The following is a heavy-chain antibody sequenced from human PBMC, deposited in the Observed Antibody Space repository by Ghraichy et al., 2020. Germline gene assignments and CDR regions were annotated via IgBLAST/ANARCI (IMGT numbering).Heavy chain of an antibody. J-gene: IGHJ3*02. D-gene: IGHD3-10*01. Sequence: LSLTCAASGFTFSGYWMHWVRQAPGKGLVWVSRINSDGSTTSHADSVKGRFTISRDNAKNTLYLQMNSLRAEDTAVYFCARGFDTNAFDIWGQGTMVTVSS. CDR2: INSDGSTT. V-gene: IGHV3-74*01. CDR3: ARGFDTNAFDI. CDR1: GFTFSGYW.